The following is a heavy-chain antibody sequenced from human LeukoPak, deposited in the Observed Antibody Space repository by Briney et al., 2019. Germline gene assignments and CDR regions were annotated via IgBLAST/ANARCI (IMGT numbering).Heavy chain of an antibody. Sequence: GGSLRLSCAASGFTFGSYWMSWVRQAPGKGLEWVANIKQDGSEKYYVDSVKGRFTISRDNAKNSLYLQMNSLRAEDTAVYYCARGGKPLRGYFDYWGQGTLVTVSS. V-gene: IGHV3-7*01. J-gene: IGHJ4*02. CDR2: IKQDGSEK. CDR3: ARGGKPLRGYFDY. D-gene: IGHD4-23*01. CDR1: GFTFGSYW.